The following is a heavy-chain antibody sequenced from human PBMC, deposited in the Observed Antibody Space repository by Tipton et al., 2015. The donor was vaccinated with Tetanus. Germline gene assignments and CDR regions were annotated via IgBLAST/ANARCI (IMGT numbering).Heavy chain of an antibody. J-gene: IGHJ4*02. CDR3: ARGLPRESFYLDY. CDR1: GASINAGGYL. CDR2: IYYTERT. Sequence: GASINAGGYLWTWVRQHPGKGPEWIGNIYYTERTSYTPSLDSRVTISVDTSKNHFSLRLTSVTAADTAVYYCARGLPRESFYLDYWGQGKQVTVSS. D-gene: IGHD3-3*01. V-gene: IGHV4-31*02.